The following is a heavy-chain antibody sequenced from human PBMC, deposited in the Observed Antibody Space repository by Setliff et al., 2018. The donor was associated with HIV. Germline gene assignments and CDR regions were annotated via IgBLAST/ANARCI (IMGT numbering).Heavy chain of an antibody. CDR3: ARAPITIFGVIIIPVYFDY. CDR2: LYHSGST. V-gene: IGHV4-38-2*01. J-gene: IGHJ4*02. CDR1: SYSINSGYY. Sequence: PSETLSLTCAVSSYSINSGYYWGWIRQPPGKGLEWIGSLYHSGSTYYNPSLKSRVTISVDTSNNQFSLKLSSVTAADTAVYYCARAPITIFGVIIIPVYFDYWGQGTLVTVSS. D-gene: IGHD3-3*01.